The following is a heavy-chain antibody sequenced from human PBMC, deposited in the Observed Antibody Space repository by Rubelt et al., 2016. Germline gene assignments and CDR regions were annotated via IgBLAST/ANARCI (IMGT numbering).Heavy chain of an antibody. CDR3: ARAYYYYMDV. V-gene: IGHV1-2*02. CDR1: GGTFSSYA. J-gene: IGHJ6*03. CDR2: INPNSGGT. Sequence: QVQLVQSGAEVKKPGSSVKVSCKASGGTFSSYAISWVRQAPGQGLEWMGWINPNSGGTNYAQTFQGRVTLTRDTSISTAYMELSRLRSDDTAVYYCARAYYYYMDVWGKGTTVTVSS.